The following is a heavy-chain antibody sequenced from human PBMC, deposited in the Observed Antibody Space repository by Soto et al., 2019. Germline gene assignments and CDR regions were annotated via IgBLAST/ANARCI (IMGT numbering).Heavy chain of an antibody. Sequence: GGSVRLSCAASGFTFSSYAMHWVRQAPGKGLEWVAVISYDGSNKYYADSVKGRFTISRDNSKNTLYLQMNSLRAEDTAVYYCARAVNWNRIGWFDPWGQGTPVTVSS. V-gene: IGHV3-30-3*01. CDR2: ISYDGSNK. D-gene: IGHD1-20*01. CDR1: GFTFSSYA. J-gene: IGHJ5*02. CDR3: ARAVNWNRIGWFDP.